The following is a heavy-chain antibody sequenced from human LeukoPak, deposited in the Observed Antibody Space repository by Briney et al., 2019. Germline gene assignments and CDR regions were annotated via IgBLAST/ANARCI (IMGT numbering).Heavy chain of an antibody. J-gene: IGHJ4*02. Sequence: ASVKVSCKASGYTFTSYDINWERQATGQGLEWMGWMNPNSGNTGYAQKFQGRVTMTRNTSISTAYMELSSLRSEDTAVYYCARGLGRATMVRGVIIGYWGQGTLVTVSS. CDR1: GYTFTSYD. V-gene: IGHV1-8*01. D-gene: IGHD3-10*01. CDR3: ARGLGRATMVRGVIIGY. CDR2: MNPNSGNT.